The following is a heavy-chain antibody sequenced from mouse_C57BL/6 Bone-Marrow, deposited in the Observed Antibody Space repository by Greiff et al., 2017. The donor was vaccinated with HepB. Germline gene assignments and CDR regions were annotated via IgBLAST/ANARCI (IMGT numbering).Heavy chain of an antibody. Sequence: VQLQQPGAELVSPGSSVKLSCKASGYTFTSYWMHWVKQRPIQGLEWIGNIDPSDSETHYNQKFKDKATLTVDKSSSTAYMQLSSLTSEDSAVYYCARSTYRRAMDYWGQGTSVTVSS. J-gene: IGHJ4*01. CDR2: IDPSDSET. V-gene: IGHV1-52*01. CDR1: GYTFTSYW. D-gene: IGHD1-3*01. CDR3: ARSTYRRAMDY.